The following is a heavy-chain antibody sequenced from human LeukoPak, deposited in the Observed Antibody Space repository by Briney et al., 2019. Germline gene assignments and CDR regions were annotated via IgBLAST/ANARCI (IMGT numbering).Heavy chain of an antibody. D-gene: IGHD2-21*02. CDR3: TSWGDTTAEYFQR. V-gene: IGHV3-7*01. Sequence: GGSLRLSCVVSGFTFNRCRMNWVRQAPGKGLEWVAHINPDGRDTYYVDSVKGRFTISRDNAQNSMYQQMNSLRVEDTAVYYCTSWGDTTAEYFQRWGQGTLVTVSS. CDR1: GFTFNRCR. CDR2: INPDGRDT. J-gene: IGHJ1*01.